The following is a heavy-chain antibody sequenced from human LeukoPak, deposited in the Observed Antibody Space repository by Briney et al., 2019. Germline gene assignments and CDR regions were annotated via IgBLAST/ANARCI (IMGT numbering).Heavy chain of an antibody. V-gene: IGHV3-66*01. D-gene: IGHD6-13*01. CDR1: GFTFSGFS. Sequence: SGGSLRLSCAASGFTFSGFSMTWVRQAPGKGLEWVSVIYSGGSTYYADSVKGRFTISRDNSKNTLYLQMNSLRAEDTAVYYCARAWYSSSWYYWGQGTLVTVSS. J-gene: IGHJ4*02. CDR3: ARAWYSSSWYY. CDR2: IYSGGST.